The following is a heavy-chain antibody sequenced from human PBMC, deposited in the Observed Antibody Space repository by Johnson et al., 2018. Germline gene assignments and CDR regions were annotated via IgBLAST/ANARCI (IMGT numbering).Heavy chain of an antibody. V-gene: IGHV3-64*07. CDR3: TRVGTVNFFAY. J-gene: IGHJ4*02. CDR1: GFTFSRFS. Sequence: VQLQESGGGSVQPGGSLRLSCAASGFTFSRFSMHWVRQAPGKGLEYVSAITSDGGTTYYADSAKGRFTISRDNSKNTLFLQMGSLGPEDMAVYYCTRVGTVNFFAYWGQGTLVTVSS. D-gene: IGHD2-21*02. CDR2: ITSDGGTT.